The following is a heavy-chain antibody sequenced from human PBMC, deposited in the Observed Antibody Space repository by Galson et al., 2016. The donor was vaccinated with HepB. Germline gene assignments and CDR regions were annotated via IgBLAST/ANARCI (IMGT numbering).Heavy chain of an antibody. CDR1: GFPFSTYA. Sequence: SLRLSCAASGFPFSTYAMSWVRQAPGKGLEWVAVISFDGSNKHYADSVKGRFTISRVNPMNTVYLQMNSLRGDDTAVYYCARARFRDWYFDLWGRGTLVTVSS. V-gene: IGHV3-30*04. J-gene: IGHJ2*01. CDR2: ISFDGSNK. CDR3: ARARFRDWYFDL.